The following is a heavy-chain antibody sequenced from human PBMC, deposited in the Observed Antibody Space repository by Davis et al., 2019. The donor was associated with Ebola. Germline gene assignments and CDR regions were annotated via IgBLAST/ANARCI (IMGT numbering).Heavy chain of an antibody. D-gene: IGHD3-3*01. V-gene: IGHV4-34*01. Sequence: MPSETLSLTCAVYGGSFSGYYWSWIRQPPGKGLEWIGEINHSGSTNYNPSLKSRVTISVDTSKNQFSLKLSSVTAADTAVYYCARDKTIFGVVIMFDYWGQGTLVTVSS. CDR2: INHSGST. J-gene: IGHJ4*02. CDR3: ARDKTIFGVVIMFDY. CDR1: GGSFSGYY.